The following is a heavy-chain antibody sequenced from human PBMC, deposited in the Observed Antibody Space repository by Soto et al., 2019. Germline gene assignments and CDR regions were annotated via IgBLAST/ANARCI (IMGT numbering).Heavy chain of an antibody. V-gene: IGHV4-59*01. CDR3: ARESGSYDPLDY. Sequence: PSETLSLTCSVSGGSISSYYWSWIRQPPGKGLEWIGYVYYSGNTNYNPSLKSRVTMSVDTSKNQFSLKLSSVTAADTAVYYCARESGSYDPLDYWGQGTLVTVS. CDR1: GGSISSYY. J-gene: IGHJ4*02. D-gene: IGHD1-26*01. CDR2: VYYSGNT.